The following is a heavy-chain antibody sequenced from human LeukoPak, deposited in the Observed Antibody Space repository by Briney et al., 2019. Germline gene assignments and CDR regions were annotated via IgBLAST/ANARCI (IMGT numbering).Heavy chain of an antibody. J-gene: IGHJ5*02. CDR3: ARAGRGSRGSWFDP. D-gene: IGHD3-10*01. Sequence: SETLSLTCTVSGGSISSYYWSWLRQPPGKGLEWIGYIYYSGSTNYNPSLKSRVTISVDTSKNQLSLNLSSVTAADTAVYYCARAGRGSRGSWFDPWGQGTLVIVSS. CDR2: IYYSGST. CDR1: GGSISSYY. V-gene: IGHV4-59*01.